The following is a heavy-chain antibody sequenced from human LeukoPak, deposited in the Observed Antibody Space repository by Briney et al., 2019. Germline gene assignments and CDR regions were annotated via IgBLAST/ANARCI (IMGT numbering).Heavy chain of an antibody. CDR3: AKDPPNNYDNSGYYFDY. Sequence: GGSLRLFCAASGFAFSDYAMNWVRQAPGKGLEWLSYIISTGGSIYYADAVKGGFTVSRDNAKKSLNLQMNSLNDEETAVYWCAKDPPNNYDNSGYYFDYWGQGSLVTVSS. CDR1: GFAFSDYA. CDR2: IISTGGSI. D-gene: IGHD3-22*01. V-gene: IGHV3-48*02. J-gene: IGHJ4*02.